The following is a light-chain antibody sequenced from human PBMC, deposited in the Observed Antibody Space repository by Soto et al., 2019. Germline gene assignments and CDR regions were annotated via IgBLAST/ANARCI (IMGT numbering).Light chain of an antibody. J-gene: IGKJ3*01. CDR3: HQLNSYPRT. CDR2: AAS. V-gene: IGKV1-9*01. CDR1: QGISTY. Sequence: IQLTQSPSSLSASVGDRVTITCRASQGISTYLAWYHQKPGKAPKLLIYAASTLQSGVPSRFSGSGSGTDFTLSISSLQPEDFATYYCHQLNSYPRTFGPGTKVDIK.